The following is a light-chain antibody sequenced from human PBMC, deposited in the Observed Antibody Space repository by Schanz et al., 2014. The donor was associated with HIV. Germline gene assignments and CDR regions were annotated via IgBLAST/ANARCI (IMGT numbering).Light chain of an antibody. CDR3: VSYRSSSTYV. CDR1: SNDVGRNNL. V-gene: IGLV2-14*02. CDR2: EGT. Sequence: QSALTQPASVSGSPGQSITISCSGTSNDVGRNNLVSWYQQNPGKAPKLMIYEGTKRPSGVSNRFSGSKSGNTASLTISGLQAEDEADYYCVSYRSSSTYVFGTGTKLTVL. J-gene: IGLJ1*01.